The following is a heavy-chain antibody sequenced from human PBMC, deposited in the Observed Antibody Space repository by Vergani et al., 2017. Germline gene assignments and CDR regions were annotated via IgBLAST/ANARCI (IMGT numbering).Heavy chain of an antibody. CDR2: IKQDGSEK. V-gene: IGHV3-7*03. CDR1: GFTFSSYW. J-gene: IGHJ4*02. Sequence: EVQLVESGGGLVQPGGSLRLSCAASGFTFSSYWMSWVRQAPGKGLEWVANIKQDGSEKYYVDSVKGRFTISRDNAKNSLYLQMNSLRAEDTAVYYCARMYSSSWTPAYYFDYWGQGTLVTVSS. D-gene: IGHD6-13*01. CDR3: ARMYSSSWTPAYYFDY.